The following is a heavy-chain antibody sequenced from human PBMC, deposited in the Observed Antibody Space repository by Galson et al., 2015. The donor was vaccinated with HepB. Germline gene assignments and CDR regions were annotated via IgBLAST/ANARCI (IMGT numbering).Heavy chain of an antibody. Sequence: SLRLSCAASGFTFSSYGMHWVRQAPGKGLEWVAVISYDGSNKYYADSVKGRFTISRDNSKNTLYRQMNSLRAEDTAVYYCAKTHSLKGYYYGMDVWGQGTTVTVSS. CDR1: GFTFSSYG. V-gene: IGHV3-30*18. CDR2: ISYDGSNK. CDR3: AKTHSLKGYYYGMDV. J-gene: IGHJ6*02.